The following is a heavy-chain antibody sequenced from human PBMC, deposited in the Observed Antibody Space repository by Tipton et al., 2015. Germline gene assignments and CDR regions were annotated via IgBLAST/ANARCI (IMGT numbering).Heavy chain of an antibody. CDR2: IGTAADT. D-gene: IGHD3-3*01. V-gene: IGHV3-13*01. CDR3: ARGRGFLELDY. J-gene: IGHJ4*02. CDR1: GLTFSSYW. Sequence: SLRLSCTASGLTFSSYWMSWVRQGTGKGLEWVSGIGTAADTYYPGSVKGRFTISRENARNALYLQMNSLRAGDTAVYYCARGRGFLELDYWGQGALVTVSS.